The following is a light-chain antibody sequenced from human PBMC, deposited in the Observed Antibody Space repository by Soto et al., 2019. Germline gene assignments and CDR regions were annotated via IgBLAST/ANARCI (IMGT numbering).Light chain of an antibody. V-gene: IGKV1-5*01. J-gene: IGKJ2*01. CDR3: QQYNSYSRYT. CDR1: QSIRTW. CDR2: DAS. Sequence: DIQMTQSPSTLSASVGDRVTITCRASQSIRTWLAWYQQKPGKAPKLLIYDASSLESGVPSRFSGSGSGTEFTLTISSLQPDDFATYYCQQYNSYSRYTFGQGTKLEI.